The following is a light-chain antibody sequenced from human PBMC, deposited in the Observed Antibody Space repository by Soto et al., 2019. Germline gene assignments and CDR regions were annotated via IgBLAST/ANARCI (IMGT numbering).Light chain of an antibody. V-gene: IGLV9-49*01. Sequence: QSVLTQPPSASASLGASVTLTCTLSSGYSNYKVDWYQQRPGKGPRFVMRVGTGGIVGSKGAGTPDRFSVLGSGLNRYLTIKNIQEEDESDYHCGADHGSGSNFVVVFGGGTQLTVL. CDR2: VGTGGIVG. J-gene: IGLJ2*01. CDR3: GADHGSGSNFVVV. CDR1: SGYSNYK.